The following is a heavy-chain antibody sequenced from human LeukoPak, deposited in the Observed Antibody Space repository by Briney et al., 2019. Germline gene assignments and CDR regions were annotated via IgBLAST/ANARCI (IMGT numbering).Heavy chain of an antibody. J-gene: IGHJ3*02. CDR3: AKDGGHSYGYSRAFDI. CDR2: IWYDGSNK. Sequence: QPGRSLRLSCAASGFTFSSYGMHWVRQAPGKGLEWVAVIWYDGSNKYYADSVKGRFTISRDNSKNTLYLQMNSLRAEDTAVYYCAKDGGHSYGYSRAFDIWGHGTMVTVSS. D-gene: IGHD5-18*01. V-gene: IGHV3-33*06. CDR1: GFTFSSYG.